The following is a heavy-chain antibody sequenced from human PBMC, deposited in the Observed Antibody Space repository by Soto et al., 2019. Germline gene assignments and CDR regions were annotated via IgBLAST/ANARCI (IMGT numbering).Heavy chain of an antibody. CDR3: ARAYSGRLPRRADYYYAMDV. V-gene: IGHV3-13*05. J-gene: IGHJ6*02. Sequence: PEGSLRLSCAASGFNLSAYDMHWVRQAEGKGLEWVSALGAADDPYYLVSVKGRFTISRENAKNSLYLQMNNLRAGDTAVYYCARAYSGRLPRRADYYYAMDVWGQGTTVTVSS. D-gene: IGHD2-15*01. CDR1: GFNLSAYD. CDR2: LGAADDP.